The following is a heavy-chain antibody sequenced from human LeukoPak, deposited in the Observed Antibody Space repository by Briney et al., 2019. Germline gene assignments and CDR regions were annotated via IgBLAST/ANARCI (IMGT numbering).Heavy chain of an antibody. D-gene: IGHD3-10*01. CDR1: GGTFSSYA. CDR3: ARVGGSGSYTSHYFDY. CDR2: IIPIFTTA. J-gene: IGHJ4*02. V-gene: IGHV1-69*13. Sequence: GASVKVSCKASGGTFSSYAISWVRQAPGQGLEWIGGIIPIFTTANHAQKFQGRVTITADESTSTAYMELSSLRSEDTAVHYCARVGGSGSYTSHYFDYWGQGTLVTVSS.